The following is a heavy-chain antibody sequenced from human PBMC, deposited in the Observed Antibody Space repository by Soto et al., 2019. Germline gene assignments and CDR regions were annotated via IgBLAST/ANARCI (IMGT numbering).Heavy chain of an antibody. Sequence: SETLSLTCTVSGGSISSSSYYWGWIRQPPGKGLEWIGSIYYSGSTYYNPSLKSRVTISVDTSKNQFSLKLSSVTAADTAVYYCARHPWGSSSWYRKGGNWFDPWGQGTLVTVSS. CDR3: ARHPWGSSSWYRKGGNWFDP. V-gene: IGHV4-39*01. CDR1: GGSISSSSYY. J-gene: IGHJ5*02. D-gene: IGHD6-13*01. CDR2: IYYSGST.